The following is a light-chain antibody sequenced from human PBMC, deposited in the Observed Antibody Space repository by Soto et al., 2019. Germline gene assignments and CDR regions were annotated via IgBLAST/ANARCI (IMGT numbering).Light chain of an antibody. Sequence: QYALTQPASVSGSPGQSITISCTGTSSDVGGYNYVSWYQQHPGKAPKLMIYDVSNRPSGVSNRFSGSKSGNTASLTISGLQAEDEADYYCSSYTSSSTLVFGTGTKLPVL. V-gene: IGLV2-14*01. J-gene: IGLJ1*01. CDR2: DVS. CDR3: SSYTSSSTLV. CDR1: SSDVGGYNY.